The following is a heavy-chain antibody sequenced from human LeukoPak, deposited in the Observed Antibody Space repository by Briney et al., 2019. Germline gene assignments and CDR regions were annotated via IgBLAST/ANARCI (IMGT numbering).Heavy chain of an antibody. V-gene: IGHV1-2*02. CDR1: GYTFSGYY. Sequence: GASVKVSCKASGYTFSGYYIHWVRQAPGQGLAWMGWINFNSGDTNYAQKFQGRVTVTRDTSISTTYMELSSLRADDTAIYRCVRERGATVDYWGQGTLVTVSS. J-gene: IGHJ4*02. D-gene: IGHD1-26*01. CDR2: INFNSGDT. CDR3: VRERGATVDY.